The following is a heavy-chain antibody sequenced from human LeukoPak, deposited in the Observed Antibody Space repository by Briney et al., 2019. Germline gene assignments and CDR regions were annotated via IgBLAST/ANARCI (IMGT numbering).Heavy chain of an antibody. Sequence: ASVKVSCKASGGTFSSYAISWVRQAPGQGLEWMGGIIPILGTANYAQKFQGRVTITTDESTSTAYMVLSSLRSEDTAVYYCARDVGIRAFDIWGQGTMVTVSS. CDR2: IIPILGTA. D-gene: IGHD5-18*01. J-gene: IGHJ3*02. V-gene: IGHV1-69*05. CDR1: GGTFSSYA. CDR3: ARDVGIRAFDI.